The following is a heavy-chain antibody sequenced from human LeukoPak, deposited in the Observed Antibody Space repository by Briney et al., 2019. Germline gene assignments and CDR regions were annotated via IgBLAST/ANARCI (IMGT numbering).Heavy chain of an antibody. CDR3: ARAPSEIGGYYPEYFRH. CDR2: IKSDGST. D-gene: IGHD3-22*01. Sequence: GGSLRVSCAASRFTFSSYWMHWVRQAPGKGLLWVSRIKSDGSTNYADSVKGRFTISRDNAKNTVSLQMNSLRAEDTGVYYCARAPSEIGGYYPEYFRHWGQGTLVTVSS. J-gene: IGHJ1*01. V-gene: IGHV3-74*01. CDR1: RFTFSSYW.